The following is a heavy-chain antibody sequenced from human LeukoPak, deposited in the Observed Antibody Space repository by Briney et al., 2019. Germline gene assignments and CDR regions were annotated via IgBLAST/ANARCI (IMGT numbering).Heavy chain of an antibody. J-gene: IGHJ4*02. CDR2: IIPIFGTA. D-gene: IGHD2-2*01. CDR1: GGTFSSYA. Sequence: GASVKVSCKASGGTFSSYAISWVRQAPGQGLEWMGRIIPIFGTANYAQKFQGRVTITADESTSTAYMELSSLRSEDTAVYYCARGCSSTSCYAESFDYWGQGTLVTVSS. CDR3: ARGCSSTSCYAESFDY. V-gene: IGHV1-69*13.